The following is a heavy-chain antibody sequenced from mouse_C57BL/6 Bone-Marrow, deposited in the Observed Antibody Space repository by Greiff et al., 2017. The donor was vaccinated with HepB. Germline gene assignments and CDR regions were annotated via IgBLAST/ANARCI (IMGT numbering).Heavy chain of an antibody. Sequence: EVQLVESGGDLVKPGGSLKLSCAASGFTFSTSGMSWVRQTPDRRLEWVATINTGGTYTYYADSVRGRFTISKDSAKNTLFLLMSSLKSEDSAIYYCTRDRCDYYLDYWGQGTTLTVAS. V-gene: IGHV5-6*01. J-gene: IGHJ2*01. CDR2: INTGGTYT. CDR3: TRDRCDYYLDY. D-gene: IGHD2-14*01. CDR1: GFTFSTSG.